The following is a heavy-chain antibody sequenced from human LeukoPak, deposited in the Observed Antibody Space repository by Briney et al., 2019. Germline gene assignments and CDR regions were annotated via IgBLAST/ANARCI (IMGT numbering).Heavy chain of an antibody. CDR2: IKEDGTEK. CDR1: GFTFSDFW. D-gene: IGHD6-25*01. CDR3: VKDKGSDLRPCLDY. V-gene: IGHV3-7*03. Sequence: GGSLRLSCAGSGFTFSDFWVTWVRQTPGKGLEWVANIKEDGTEKNLVDSVKGRFTISRDSPKNSLYLQMNSLRAEDTAVYYCVKDKGSDLRPCLDYWGQGTLVTVSS. J-gene: IGHJ4*02.